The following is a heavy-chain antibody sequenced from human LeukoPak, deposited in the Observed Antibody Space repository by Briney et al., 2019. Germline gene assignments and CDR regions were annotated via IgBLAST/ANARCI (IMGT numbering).Heavy chain of an antibody. CDR2: IIPIFGTA. J-gene: IGHJ6*04. Sequence: ASVKVSCKASGGTFSSYAISWVRQAPGQGLERMGGIIPIFGTANYAQKFQGGVTITADESTSTAYMELSSLRSEDTAVYYCASGGVVVVVAATPDLQYYYYYGMDVWGKGTTVTVSS. V-gene: IGHV1-69*13. CDR3: ASGGVVVVVAATPDLQYYYYYGMDV. D-gene: IGHD2-15*01. CDR1: GGTFSSYA.